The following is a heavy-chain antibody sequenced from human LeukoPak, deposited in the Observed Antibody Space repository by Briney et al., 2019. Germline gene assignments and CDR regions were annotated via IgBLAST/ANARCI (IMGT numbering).Heavy chain of an antibody. D-gene: IGHD6-13*01. Sequence: GGSLRLSCAASGFTFSSYWMSWVRQAPGKGLEWVANIKQDGSEKYYVDSVKGRFTISRDNAKNSLYLQMNSLRAEDTAVYYCARSLPMTLRIAAAGTLFGYWGQGTLVTVSS. CDR3: ARSLPMTLRIAAAGTLFGY. CDR2: IKQDGSEK. CDR1: GFTFSSYW. J-gene: IGHJ4*02. V-gene: IGHV3-7*01.